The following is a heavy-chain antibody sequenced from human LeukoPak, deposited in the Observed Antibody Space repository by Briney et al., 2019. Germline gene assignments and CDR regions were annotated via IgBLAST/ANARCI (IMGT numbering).Heavy chain of an antibody. Sequence: RPSETLSLTCTVSGGSISSYYWSWIRQPPGKGLEWIGYIYYSGSTNYNPSLKSRVTISVDTSKNQFSLKLSSVTAADTAVYYCARGLGGSCLDYWGQGTLVTVSS. CDR2: IYYSGST. CDR3: ARGLGGSCLDY. D-gene: IGHD2-15*01. J-gene: IGHJ4*02. CDR1: GGSISSYY. V-gene: IGHV4-59*01.